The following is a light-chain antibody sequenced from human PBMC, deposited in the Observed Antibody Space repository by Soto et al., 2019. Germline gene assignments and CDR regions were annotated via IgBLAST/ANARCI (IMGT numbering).Light chain of an antibody. J-gene: IGLJ1*01. V-gene: IGLV2-8*01. CDR3: SSYVGTNSYV. Sequence: QSVLTQPPSASGSPGQSFTISFTVTISDVVVYDYVSFYKQHPVKAPKLMIYDFIKLPSLFPYRFSVSNSGNTSALTVSGLQAEDEADYYSSSYVGTNSYVFGTGTKVTVL. CDR2: DFI. CDR1: ISDVVVYDY.